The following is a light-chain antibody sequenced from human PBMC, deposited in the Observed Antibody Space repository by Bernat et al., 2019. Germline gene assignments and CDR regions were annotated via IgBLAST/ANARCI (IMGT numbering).Light chain of an antibody. Sequence: EIVMTQSPATLSVSPGERATLSCRASQSVSSNLAWYQQKSGQAPRLLIYGESTRATGIPARFSGSGSGTEFTLTISSLQSEDFAVYYCQQYNNWPLTFGGGTKVEIK. CDR2: GES. V-gene: IGKV3-15*01. J-gene: IGKJ4*01. CDR1: QSVSSN. CDR3: QQYNNWPLT.